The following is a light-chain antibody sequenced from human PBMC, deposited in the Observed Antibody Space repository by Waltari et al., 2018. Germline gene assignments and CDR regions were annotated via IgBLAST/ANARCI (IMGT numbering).Light chain of an antibody. CDR2: DVT. Sequence: QSALTQPASVSGSPGQSITISCTGTSSDVGSYNHVSWYQQYPGTVPKLLIYDVTKRPSGVSNRFSGFKSGNTASLTISGLQAEDEADYYCCSYAGSSRGVFGTGTKVTV. V-gene: IGLV2-23*02. CDR1: SSDVGSYNH. J-gene: IGLJ1*01. CDR3: CSYAGSSRGV.